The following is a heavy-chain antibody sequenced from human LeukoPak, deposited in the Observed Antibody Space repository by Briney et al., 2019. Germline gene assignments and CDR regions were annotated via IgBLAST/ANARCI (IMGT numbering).Heavy chain of an antibody. CDR1: GFTFSNYA. V-gene: IGHV3-64*02. J-gene: IGHJ6*02. Sequence: GGSLRLSCAASGFTFSNYAMHWVRQAPGGGLEYVSAISSNGGSTYYADSVKGRFTISRDNSKNTLFLQTGSLRVEDMAVYYCARGLRAYYYYGMDVWGQGTTVTVSS. CDR2: ISSNGGST. CDR3: ARGLRAYYYYGMDV. D-gene: IGHD3-3*01.